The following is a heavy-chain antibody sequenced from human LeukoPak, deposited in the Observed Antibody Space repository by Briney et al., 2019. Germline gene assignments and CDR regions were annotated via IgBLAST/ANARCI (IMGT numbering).Heavy chain of an antibody. D-gene: IGHD3-10*01. CDR2: ISWNSGSI. CDR3: AKDSAFWELGGKFDY. Sequence: GGSLRLSCAASGFTLSSYAMLWVRQAPGKGLEWVSGISWNSGSIGYADSVKGRFTISRDNAKNSLYLQMNSLRAEDTALYYCAKDSAFWELGGKFDYWGQGTLVTVSS. J-gene: IGHJ4*02. V-gene: IGHV3-9*01. CDR1: GFTLSSYA.